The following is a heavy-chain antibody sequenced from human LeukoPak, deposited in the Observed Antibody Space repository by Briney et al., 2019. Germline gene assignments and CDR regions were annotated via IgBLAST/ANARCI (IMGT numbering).Heavy chain of an antibody. CDR1: GFTFSSYA. CDR2: IIGSGGST. Sequence: GGSLRLSCSASGFTFSSYAMSWVRQAPGRGLGWVSAIIGSGGSTYYADSVKGRFTISRHNSKNTLYLQMNSLRAEDTAVYYCAKYGITIFGVVERYFDYWGQGTLVTVSS. J-gene: IGHJ4*02. V-gene: IGHV3-23*01. CDR3: AKYGITIFGVVERYFDY. D-gene: IGHD3-3*01.